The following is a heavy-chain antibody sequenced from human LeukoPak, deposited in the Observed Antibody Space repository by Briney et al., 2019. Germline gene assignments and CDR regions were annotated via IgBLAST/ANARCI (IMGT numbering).Heavy chain of an antibody. J-gene: IGHJ4*02. Sequence: SETLSLTCTVSGGSISSYYWSWIRQPPGKGLEWIGYIYSSGSTNYNPSLKSRLTISVDASKNQFSLKLSSVTAADTAVYYCARVSMVRGAPDYYFDYWGQGTLVTVSS. CDR1: GGSISSYY. CDR2: IYSSGST. D-gene: IGHD3-10*01. V-gene: IGHV4-59*12. CDR3: ARVSMVRGAPDYYFDY.